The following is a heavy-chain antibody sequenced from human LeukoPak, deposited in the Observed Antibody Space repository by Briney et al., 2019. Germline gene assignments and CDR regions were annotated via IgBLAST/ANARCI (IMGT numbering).Heavy chain of an antibody. D-gene: IGHD3-3*01. CDR3: ARDRLDYDFWSGLDY. Sequence: GRSLRLSCAASGFTLNDYAMHWVRQVPGKGLEWVSGISWNSVNIGYADSVKGRFTISRDNSKNTLYLQMNSLRAEDTAVYYCARDRLDYDFWSGLDYWGQGTLVTVSS. CDR1: GFTLNDYA. J-gene: IGHJ4*02. V-gene: IGHV3-9*01. CDR2: ISWNSVNI.